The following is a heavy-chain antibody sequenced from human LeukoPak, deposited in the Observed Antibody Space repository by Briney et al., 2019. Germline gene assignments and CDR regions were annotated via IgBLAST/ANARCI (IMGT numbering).Heavy chain of an antibody. Sequence: PGGSLRLTCAASGFTVSNNYMSWARQAPGKGLEWVSILYTGGTTYYADSVKGRFTISRDNSKNTLYLEMNSLRAEDTAVYYCARDGDGYNFGSDYWGQGTLVTVSS. D-gene: IGHD5-24*01. CDR1: GFTVSNNY. J-gene: IGHJ4*02. CDR2: LYTGGTT. V-gene: IGHV3-66*01. CDR3: ARDGDGYNFGSDY.